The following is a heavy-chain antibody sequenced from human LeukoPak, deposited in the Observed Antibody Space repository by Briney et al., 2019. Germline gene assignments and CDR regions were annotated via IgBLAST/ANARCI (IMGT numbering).Heavy chain of an antibody. D-gene: IGHD3-22*01. V-gene: IGHV3-23*01. CDR1: GFTFSSYA. CDR3: AKGPYYYDSSGYYPFDY. CDR2: ISGSGGST. Sequence: PGGSLRLSCAASGFTFSSYAMSRVRQAPGKGLEWVSAISGSGGSTYYADSVKGRFTISRDNSKNTLYLKMNSLRAEDTAVYYCAKGPYYYDSSGYYPFDYWGQGTLVTVSS. J-gene: IGHJ4*02.